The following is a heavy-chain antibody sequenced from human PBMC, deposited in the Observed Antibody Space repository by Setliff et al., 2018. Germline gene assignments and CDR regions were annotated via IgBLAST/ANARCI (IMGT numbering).Heavy chain of an antibody. D-gene: IGHD3-10*01. J-gene: IGHJ4*02. CDR1: GGTFSSYA. V-gene: IGHV1-69*10. Sequence: SVKVSCKASGGTFSSYAISWVRQAPGQGLEWMGGIIPILGIANYAQKFQGRVTMTRNTSISTAYMELSSLRSEDTAVYYCARGRGWFGELENNWGQGTLVTVSS. CDR2: IIPILGIA. CDR3: ARGRGWFGELENN.